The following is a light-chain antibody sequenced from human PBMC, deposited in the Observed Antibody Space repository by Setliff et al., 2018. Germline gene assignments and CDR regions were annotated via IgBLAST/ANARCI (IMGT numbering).Light chain of an antibody. Sequence: QSALTQPAAVSGSPGQSITISCTGTSSDVGGYNYVSWYQQHPDKAPKLMIYEVSKRPSGVSDRFSGSKSGNTASLTISGLQAEDEADYYCLSYTSETTHALFGGGTQLTV. J-gene: IGLJ2*01. CDR2: EVS. V-gene: IGLV2-14*03. CDR1: SSDVGGYNY. CDR3: LSYTSETTHAL.